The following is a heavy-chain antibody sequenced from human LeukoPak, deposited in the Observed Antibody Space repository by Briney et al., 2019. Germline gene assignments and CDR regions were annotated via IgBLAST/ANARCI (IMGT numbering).Heavy chain of an antibody. J-gene: IGHJ5*02. Sequence: PGGSLRLSCVGSGFTFSAFAMSWVRQAPGEGLEWVSGISRSGGTTYYADSVKGRFTISRDNSKNMLYLQMSDLRAEDTAVYYCAKDRGAYTNAIGSDPWGQGTLVTVSP. CDR3: AKDRGAYTNAIGSDP. CDR2: ISRSGGTT. D-gene: IGHD5-18*01. CDR1: GFTFSAFA. V-gene: IGHV3-23*01.